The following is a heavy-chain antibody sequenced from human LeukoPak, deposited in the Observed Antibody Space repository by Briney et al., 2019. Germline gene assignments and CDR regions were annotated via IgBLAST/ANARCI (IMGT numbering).Heavy chain of an antibody. D-gene: IGHD4-11*01. V-gene: IGHV3-43*01. CDR1: GFTFDDYA. CDR3: AKDMGMTTITGGFDF. Sequence: GGSLRLSCAASGFTFDDYAMHWVRQAPGKGLEWVSLINWAGATTYSADSVKGRFTISRDNSKNSLYLQMNSLRTEDTALYYCAKDMGMTTITGGFDFWGQGTLVTAFS. CDR2: INWAGATT. J-gene: IGHJ4*02.